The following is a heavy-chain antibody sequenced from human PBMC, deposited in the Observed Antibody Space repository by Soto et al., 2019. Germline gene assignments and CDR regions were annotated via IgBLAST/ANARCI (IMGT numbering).Heavy chain of an antibody. CDR1: GGSISSYY. Sequence: TSETLSLTCTVSGGSISSYYWSWIRQPPGKGLEWIGYIYYSGSTNYNPSLKSRVTISEDTSKSQFSLKVNSMTAADTAAYYCARYRREAVAGYTLDNWGQGILVTVSS. CDR3: ARYRREAVAGYTLDN. J-gene: IGHJ4*02. CDR2: IYYSGST. D-gene: IGHD6-13*01. V-gene: IGHV4-59*01.